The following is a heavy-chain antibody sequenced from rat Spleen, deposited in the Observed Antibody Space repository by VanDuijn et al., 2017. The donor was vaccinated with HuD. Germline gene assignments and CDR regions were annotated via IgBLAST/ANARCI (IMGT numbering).Heavy chain of an antibody. D-gene: IGHD1-4*01. V-gene: IGHV5-7*01. J-gene: IGHJ2*01. CDR3: ARRAFPGIFDY. Sequence: EVQLVESDGGLVQPGRSLKLSCAASGFTFSDYYMAWVRRDPTKGLEWVATIGYAGSRTYYRDSVKGRFTISRDNEKNILNLQMDSLGSEDTATYYCARRAFPGIFDYWGQGLMVTVSS. CDR2: IGYAGSRT. CDR1: GFTFSDYY.